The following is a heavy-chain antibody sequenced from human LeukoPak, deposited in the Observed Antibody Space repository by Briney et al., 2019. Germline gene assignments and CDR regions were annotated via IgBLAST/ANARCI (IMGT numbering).Heavy chain of an antibody. CDR3: ARGVVMVAAIDY. CDR2: ISNDETKK. D-gene: IGHD2-15*01. J-gene: IGHJ4*02. CDR1: GFAFSTYA. Sequence: GRSLRLSCAASGFAFSTYAMHWARQAPGKGLEWVAIISNDETKKFYADSVKGRFTISRDNSKNTLHLQMNSLRLEDTAVYYCARGVVMVAAIDYWGQGTLVTVSS. V-gene: IGHV3-30*04.